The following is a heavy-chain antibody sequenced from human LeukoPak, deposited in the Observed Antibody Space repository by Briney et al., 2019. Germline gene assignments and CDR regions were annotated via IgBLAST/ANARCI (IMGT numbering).Heavy chain of an antibody. CDR3: ARGHRQQLAYGDYYYYMDV. D-gene: IGHD6-13*01. Sequence: SETLSLTCTVSGGSISSGNYYWSWIRQPAGKGLEWIGRIYTSGSTNYNPSLKSRVTMSVDTSKNQFSLKLSSVTAADTAVYYCARGHRQQLAYGDYYYYMDVWGKGTTVTASS. CDR1: GGSISSGNYY. CDR2: IYTSGST. V-gene: IGHV4-61*02. J-gene: IGHJ6*03.